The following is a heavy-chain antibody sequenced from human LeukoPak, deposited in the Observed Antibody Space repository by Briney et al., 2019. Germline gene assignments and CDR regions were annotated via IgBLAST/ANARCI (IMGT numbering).Heavy chain of an antibody. D-gene: IGHD2-8*01. CDR2: IYYSGST. Sequence: PSETLSLTCTVSGGSISSYYWSWIRQPPGKGLEWLGYIYYSGSTNYNPSLKSRVTISVDTSKNQFSLKLSSVTAADTAVYHCAREGYCTNGVCHAGYYFDYWGQGTLVTVSS. V-gene: IGHV4-59*01. J-gene: IGHJ4*02. CDR3: AREGYCTNGVCHAGYYFDY. CDR1: GGSISSYY.